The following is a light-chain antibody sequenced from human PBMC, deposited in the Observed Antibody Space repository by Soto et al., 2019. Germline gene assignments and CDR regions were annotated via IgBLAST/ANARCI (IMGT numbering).Light chain of an antibody. V-gene: IGKV3-11*01. Sequence: EIVLTQSPATLSLSPGESATLSCRASQSVTSYLAWYQQKPGQAPRLLIYDASNRATGIPARFSGSGSGTDFTLTISSLEPEDFAVYYCHQRSNWPLTFGPGTKVDIK. J-gene: IGKJ3*01. CDR3: HQRSNWPLT. CDR2: DAS. CDR1: QSVTSY.